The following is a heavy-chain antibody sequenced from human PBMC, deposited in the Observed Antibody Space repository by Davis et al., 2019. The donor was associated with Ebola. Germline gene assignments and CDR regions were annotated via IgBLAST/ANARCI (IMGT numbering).Heavy chain of an antibody. J-gene: IGHJ4*02. CDR2: INSDGSST. D-gene: IGHD6-19*01. V-gene: IGHV3-74*01. Sequence: GESLKIPCAASGFTVSSNYMSWVRQAPGKGLVWVSRINSDGSSTSYADSVKGRFTISRDNAKNSLYLQMNSLRAEDTAVYYCARARGGPVAYSDCWGQGTLVTVSS. CDR1: GFTVSSNY. CDR3: ARARGGPVAYSDC.